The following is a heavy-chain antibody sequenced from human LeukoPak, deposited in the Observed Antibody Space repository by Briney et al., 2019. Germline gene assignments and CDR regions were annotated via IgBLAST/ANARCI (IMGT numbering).Heavy chain of an antibody. CDR1: GLTFSRSW. V-gene: IGHV3-66*01. CDR3: ARDLSAGVVVAAASDY. Sequence: GGSLRLSCAVSGLTFSRSWIVWIRQAPGKGLEWVSFIYSDNTHYSDSVKGRFTISRDNSKNTLYLQMNSLRAEDTAVYYCARDLSAGVVVAAASDYWGQGTLVTVSS. CDR2: IYSDNT. D-gene: IGHD2-15*01. J-gene: IGHJ4*02.